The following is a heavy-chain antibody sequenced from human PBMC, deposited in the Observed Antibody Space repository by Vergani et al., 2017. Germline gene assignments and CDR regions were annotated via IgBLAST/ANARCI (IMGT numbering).Heavy chain of an antibody. CDR2: ISGPGLST. D-gene: IGHD1-14*01. CDR1: GFTFSNSA. Sequence: VQLVESGGGVVQPGRSLRLSCAASGFTFSNSAVSWVRQAPGRGLAWVSSISGPGLSTYYADSVKGRFSISRDNSKNTVFLQMNSLRAEDTAVYYCAKEGRSGITPFVADWGQGTLVTVSS. CDR3: AKEGRSGITPFVAD. J-gene: IGHJ4*02. V-gene: IGHV3-23*04.